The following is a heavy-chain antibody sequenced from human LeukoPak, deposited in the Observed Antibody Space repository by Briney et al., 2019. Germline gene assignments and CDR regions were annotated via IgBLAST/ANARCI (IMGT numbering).Heavy chain of an antibody. V-gene: IGHV1-69*13. Sequence: SVKVSCKASGGTFSSYAISWVRQAPGQGLEWMGGIIPIFGTANYAQKFQGRVTITADESTSTAYMELSSLRSEDTAVYYCARGSYYDFWSGASIDYWGQGTLVTVSS. CDR3: ARGSYYDFWSGASIDY. D-gene: IGHD3-3*01. CDR2: IIPIFGTA. J-gene: IGHJ4*02. CDR1: GGTFSSYA.